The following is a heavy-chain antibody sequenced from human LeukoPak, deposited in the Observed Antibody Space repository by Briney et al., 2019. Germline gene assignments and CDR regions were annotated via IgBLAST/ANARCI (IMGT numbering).Heavy chain of an antibody. Sequence: SETLSLTCTVSGGSISSGNYYWSWIRQPPGKGLEWIGYIYYSGSTYYNPSLKSRVTISVDTSKNQFSLKLSSVTAADTAVYYCARGSGEQQRDAFDIWGQGTMVTVSS. D-gene: IGHD6-13*01. V-gene: IGHV4-30-4*01. CDR3: ARGSGEQQRDAFDI. CDR2: IYYSGST. CDR1: GGSISSGNYY. J-gene: IGHJ3*02.